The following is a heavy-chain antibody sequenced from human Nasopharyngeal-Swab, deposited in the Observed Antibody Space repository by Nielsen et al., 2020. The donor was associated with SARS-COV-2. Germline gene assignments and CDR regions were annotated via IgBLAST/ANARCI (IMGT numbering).Heavy chain of an antibody. V-gene: IGHV5-51*01. CDR2: IYPDDSDT. J-gene: IGHJ4*02. Sequence: KVSCKGSGNNFNRYWIGWVRQMPGKGPERMGIIYPDDSDTKYSPPFEGQVTISADKSISTAYLQWNGLKASDTAMYYCARLSNWDFDSWGQGTLVTVSS. CDR3: ARLSNWDFDS. D-gene: IGHD1-1*01. CDR1: GNNFNRYW.